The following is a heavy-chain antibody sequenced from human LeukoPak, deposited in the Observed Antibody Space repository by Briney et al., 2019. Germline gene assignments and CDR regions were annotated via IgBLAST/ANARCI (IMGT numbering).Heavy chain of an antibody. D-gene: IGHD3-3*01. CDR1: GGSFSGYY. CDR3: ARGGTYYDFWSGYYSAKYYFDY. CDR2: INHSGST. J-gene: IGHJ4*02. V-gene: IGHV4-34*01. Sequence: PSETLSLTCAVYGGSFSGYYWSWIRQPPGKGLEWIGEINHSGSTNYNPSLKSRVTISVDTSKNQFSLKLSSVTAADTAVYYCARGGTYYDFWSGYYSAKYYFDYWGQGTLVTVSS.